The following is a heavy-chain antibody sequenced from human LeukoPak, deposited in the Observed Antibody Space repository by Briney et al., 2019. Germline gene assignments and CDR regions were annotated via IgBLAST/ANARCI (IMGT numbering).Heavy chain of an antibody. CDR2: IYYSGST. CDR3: WITFGGVIDEFDY. CDR1: GGSISSSSYY. Sequence: SETLSLTCTVSGGSISSSSYYWGWIRQPPGKGLEWIGSIYYSGSTYYNPSLKSRVTISVDTSKNQFSLKLSSVTAADTAVYYRWITFGGVIDEFDYWGQGTLVTVSS. D-gene: IGHD3-16*02. J-gene: IGHJ4*02. V-gene: IGHV4-39*01.